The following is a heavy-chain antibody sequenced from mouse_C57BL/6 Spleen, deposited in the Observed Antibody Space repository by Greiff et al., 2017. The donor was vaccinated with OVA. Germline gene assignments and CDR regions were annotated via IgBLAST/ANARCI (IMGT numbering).Heavy chain of an antibody. D-gene: IGHD2-4*01. CDR1: GFTFSSYG. Sequence: EVKLVESGGDLVKPGGSLKLSCAASGFTFSSYGMSWVRQTPDKRLEWVATISSGGSYTYYPASVQGRFTISRDNAKNTLYLQMSSLKSEDTARYYCARRYDYDERLWVWFAYWGKGTLGTVSA. J-gene: IGHJ3*01. V-gene: IGHV5-6*02. CDR3: ARRYDYDERLWVWFAY. CDR2: ISSGGSYT.